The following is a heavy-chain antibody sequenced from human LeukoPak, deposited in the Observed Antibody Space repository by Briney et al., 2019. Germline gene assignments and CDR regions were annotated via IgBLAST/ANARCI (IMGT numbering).Heavy chain of an antibody. CDR2: IYYSGST. V-gene: IGHV4-39*01. CDR3: ARQEYSSGYY. Sequence: SETLSLTCTVSGGSISSSSCYWGWLRQPPGRGLEWIGSIYYSGSTYYNPSLKSRVTISVDTSKNQFSLKLSSVTAADTAVYYCARQEYSSGYYWGQGTLVTVSS. D-gene: IGHD6-19*01. CDR1: GGSISSSSCY. J-gene: IGHJ4*02.